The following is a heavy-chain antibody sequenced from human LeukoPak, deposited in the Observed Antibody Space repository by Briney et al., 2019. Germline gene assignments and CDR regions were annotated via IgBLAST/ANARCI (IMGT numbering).Heavy chain of an antibody. CDR2: ISGSGGTT. J-gene: IGHJ2*01. D-gene: IGHD4-17*01. CDR1: GLTFSSYA. CDR3: AKVAPLGDGDYWYFDL. Sequence: GGSLRLSCAASGLTFSSYAMSWVRQAPGKGLEWVSGISGSGGTTDYADSVKGRFTISRDNSKNTLNLQMNSLRAEDTAIYYCAKVAPLGDGDYWYFDLWGRGTLVTVSS. V-gene: IGHV3-23*01.